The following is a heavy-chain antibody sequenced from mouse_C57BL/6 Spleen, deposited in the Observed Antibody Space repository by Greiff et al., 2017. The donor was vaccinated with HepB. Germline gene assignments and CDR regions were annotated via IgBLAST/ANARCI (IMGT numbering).Heavy chain of an antibody. CDR1: GYAFSSYW. CDR2: IYPGDGDT. D-gene: IGHD2-4*01. J-gene: IGHJ2*01. CDR3: ARGYDYVFDY. V-gene: IGHV1-80*01. Sequence: VQLQRSGAELVKPGASVKISCKASGYAFSSYWMNWVKQRPGKGLEWIGQIYPGDGDTNYNGKFKGKATLTADKSSSTAYMQLSSLPSEDAAVYFCARGYDYVFDYWGQGTTLTVSS.